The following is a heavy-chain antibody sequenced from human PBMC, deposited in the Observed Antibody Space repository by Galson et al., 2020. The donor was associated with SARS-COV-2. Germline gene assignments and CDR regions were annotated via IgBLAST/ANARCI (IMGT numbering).Heavy chain of an antibody. Sequence: GGSLRLSCAASGFTFSSYAMHWVRQAPGKGLEWVAVISYDGSNKYYADSVKGRFTISRDNSKNTLYLQMNSLRAEDTAVYYCARGSYSSSAFDYWGQGTLVTVSS. CDR1: GFTFSSYA. CDR3: ARGSYSSSAFDY. CDR2: ISYDGSNK. J-gene: IGHJ4*02. V-gene: IGHV3-30*04. D-gene: IGHD6-6*01.